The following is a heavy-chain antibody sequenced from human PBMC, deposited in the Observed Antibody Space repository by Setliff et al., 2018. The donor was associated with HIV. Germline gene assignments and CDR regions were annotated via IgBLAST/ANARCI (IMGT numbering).Heavy chain of an antibody. V-gene: IGHV3-48*04. CDR3: ARLRPYNSALDY. D-gene: IGHD3-10*01. CDR1: GFTFSSYW. Sequence: GGSLRLSCAASGFTFSSYWMSWVRQAPGKGLEWVSYIGGSGSAIYYADSVKGRFTLSRDNSENALFLQMNSLRPEDTAVYYCARLRPYNSALDYWGQGTLVTVSS. CDR2: IGGSGSAI. J-gene: IGHJ4*02.